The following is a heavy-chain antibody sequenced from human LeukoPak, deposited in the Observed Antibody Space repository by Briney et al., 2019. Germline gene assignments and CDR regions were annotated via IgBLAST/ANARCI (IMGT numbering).Heavy chain of an antibody. V-gene: IGHV1-24*01. J-gene: IGHJ3*02. D-gene: IGHD3-9*01. CDR1: GYTLTELS. CDR2: FDPEDGET. CDR3: TPKPPYDILTGDDAFDI. Sequence: ASVKVSCKVSGYTLTELSMHWVRQAPGKGLEWMGGFDPEDGETIYAQKFQGRVTMTEDTSTDTAYMELSSLRSEDTAVYYFTPKPPYDILTGDDAFDIWGQGTMVTVSS.